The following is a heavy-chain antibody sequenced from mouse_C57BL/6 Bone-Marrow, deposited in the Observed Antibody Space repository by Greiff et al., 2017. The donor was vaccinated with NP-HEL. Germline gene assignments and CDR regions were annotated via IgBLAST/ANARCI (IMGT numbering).Heavy chain of an antibody. Sequence: VQLKESGAELVRPGASVKLSCTASGFNIKDDYMHWVKQRPERGLEWIGWIDPENGDTEYASKFQGKATITADTSSNTAYLQLSSLTSEDTAVYYCTPHYGSSSSWFAYWGQGTLVTVSA. CDR1: GFNIKDDY. D-gene: IGHD1-1*01. V-gene: IGHV14-4*01. J-gene: IGHJ3*01. CDR3: TPHYGSSSSWFAY. CDR2: IDPENGDT.